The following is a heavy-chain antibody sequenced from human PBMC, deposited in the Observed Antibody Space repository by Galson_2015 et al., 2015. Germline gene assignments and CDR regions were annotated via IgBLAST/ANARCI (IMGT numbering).Heavy chain of an antibody. J-gene: IGHJ6*02. CDR3: ARRHPAARSYYYYYGMDV. D-gene: IGHD2-15*01. CDR2: IYSGGST. Sequence: SLRLSCAASGFTVSSNYMSWVRQAPGKGLEWVSVIYSGGSTYYADSVKGRFTISRDNSKNTLYLQMNSLRAEDTAVYYCARRHPAARSYYYYYGMDVWGQGTTFTVSS. V-gene: IGHV3-53*01. CDR1: GFTVSSNY.